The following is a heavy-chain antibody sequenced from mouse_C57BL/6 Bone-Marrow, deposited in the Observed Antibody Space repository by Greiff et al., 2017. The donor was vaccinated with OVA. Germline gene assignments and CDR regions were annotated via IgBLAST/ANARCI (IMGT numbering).Heavy chain of an antibody. D-gene: IGHD1-1*01. CDR3: TRYYGRDYFDY. CDR2: ISSGGDYI. CDR1: GFTFSSYA. Sequence: DVKLQESGEGLVKPGGSLKLSCAASGFTFSSYAMSWVRQTPEKRLEWVAYISSGGDYIYYADTVKGRFTISRDNARNTLYLQMSSLKSEDTAMYYCTRYYGRDYFDYCGQGTTLTVSS. J-gene: IGHJ2*01. V-gene: IGHV5-9-1*02.